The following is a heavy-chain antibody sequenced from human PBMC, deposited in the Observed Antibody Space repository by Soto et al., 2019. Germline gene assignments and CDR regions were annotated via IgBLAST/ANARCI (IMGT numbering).Heavy chain of an antibody. D-gene: IGHD3-9*01. Sequence: PGGSLRLSCAASGFTFSSYAMSWVRQAPGKGLEWVSAISGSGGSTYYADSVKGRFTISRDNSKNTLYLQMNSLRAEDTAVYYCAKDSNYDILTGYFNNWFDPWGQGTLVTVSS. V-gene: IGHV3-23*01. CDR2: ISGSGGST. CDR1: GFTFSSYA. CDR3: AKDSNYDILTGYFNNWFDP. J-gene: IGHJ5*02.